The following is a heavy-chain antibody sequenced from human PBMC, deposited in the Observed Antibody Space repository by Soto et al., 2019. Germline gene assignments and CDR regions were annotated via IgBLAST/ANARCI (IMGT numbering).Heavy chain of an antibody. CDR2: AWGNGGST. Sequence: GGSLRLSCAASGFTFSSYAMSWVRQAPGKGLEWVSVAWGNGGSTDYADSVKGRFTTSRDNSKNTVELQMNGLRPDDTAVYFCVKGRYCTRGVCHPPFDPWGQGTQVTVSS. D-gene: IGHD2-8*02. CDR3: VKGRYCTRGVCHPPFDP. V-gene: IGHV3-23*01. CDR1: GFTFSSYA. J-gene: IGHJ5*02.